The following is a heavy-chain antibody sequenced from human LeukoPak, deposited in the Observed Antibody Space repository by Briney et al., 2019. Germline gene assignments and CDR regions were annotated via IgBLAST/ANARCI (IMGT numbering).Heavy chain of an antibody. CDR3: ASHPYYDSSGYLAY. CDR1: RFTFSSYA. V-gene: IGHV3-30-3*01. CDR2: ISYDGSNK. Sequence: GGSLRLSCAASRFTFSSYAMHWVRQAPGKGLEWVAVISYDGSNKYYADSVKGRFTISRDNSKNTLYLQVNSLRAEDTAVYYCASHPYYDSSGYLAYWGQGTLVTVSS. D-gene: IGHD3-22*01. J-gene: IGHJ4*02.